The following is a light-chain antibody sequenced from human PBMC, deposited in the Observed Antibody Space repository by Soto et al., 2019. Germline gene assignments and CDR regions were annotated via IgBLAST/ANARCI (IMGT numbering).Light chain of an antibody. Sequence: DVQLTQSPASLSASVGDRISITCRASQGINSYVAWYQQKPGRSPTILIYAASNLESGVPSRFSGTGSDTGFSLNISGLQPEDAGIYYCQNYKNLFRKCGRAFGQGTKLEIK. CDR3: QNYKNLFRKCGRA. CDR2: AAS. V-gene: IGKV1-27*01. J-gene: IGKJ1*01. CDR1: QGINSY.